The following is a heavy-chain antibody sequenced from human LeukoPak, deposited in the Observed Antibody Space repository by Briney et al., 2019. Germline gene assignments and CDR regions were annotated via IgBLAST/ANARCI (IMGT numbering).Heavy chain of an antibody. D-gene: IGHD3-9*01. CDR2: IYYSGST. Sequence: PSETLSLTCTVSGGSISSGGYYWSWIRQHPGKGLGWIGYIYYSGSTYYNPSLKSRVTISVDTSKNQFSLKLSSVTAADTAVYYCARARMLRYFDWLSTLYYYGMDVWGQGTTVTVSS. CDR3: ARARMLRYFDWLSTLYYYGMDV. CDR1: GGSISSGGYY. J-gene: IGHJ6*02. V-gene: IGHV4-31*03.